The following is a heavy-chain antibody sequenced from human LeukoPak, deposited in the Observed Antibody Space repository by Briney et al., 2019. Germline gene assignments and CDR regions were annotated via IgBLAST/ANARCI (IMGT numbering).Heavy chain of an antibody. CDR3: ASPAVYSSSWYYFDY. J-gene: IGHJ4*02. Sequence: GRSLRLSCAASGFTFSSFGMHWVRQAPGKGLECVAVKSYDGSSKYYADSVKGRFTISRDNSKNTLYPQMNSLRAEDTAVYYCASPAVYSSSWYYFDYWGQGTLVTVSS. D-gene: IGHD6-13*01. CDR2: KSYDGSSK. CDR1: GFTFSSFG. V-gene: IGHV3-30*03.